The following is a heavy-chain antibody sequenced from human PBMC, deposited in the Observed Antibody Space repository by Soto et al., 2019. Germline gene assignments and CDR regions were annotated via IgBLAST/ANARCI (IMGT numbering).Heavy chain of an antibody. Sequence: ASVKVSCKASGYTFTSYAMHWVRQAPGQRLEWMGWINAGNGNTKYSQKFQGRVTITRDTSASTAYMELSSLRSEDTAVYYCAQYPKREYSGYDSVYWGQGTLVTVSS. CDR2: INAGNGNT. J-gene: IGHJ4*02. D-gene: IGHD5-12*01. CDR1: GYTFTSYA. CDR3: AQYPKREYSGYDSVY. V-gene: IGHV1-3*01.